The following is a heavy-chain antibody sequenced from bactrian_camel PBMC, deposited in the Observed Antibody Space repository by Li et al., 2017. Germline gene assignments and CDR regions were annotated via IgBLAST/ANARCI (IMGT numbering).Heavy chain of an antibody. CDR1: GYTYSSNC. J-gene: IGHJ4*01. Sequence: VQLVESGGGSVQPGGSLRLSCDASGYTYSSNCMGWFRQAPGKEREGVAFVYFGGGRTYYADSVKGRFTISQEKGKNTVYLRMNSLKPEDSGVYFCAAAYGRVVSSGLANSEYNYWGQGTQVTVST. CDR3: AAAYGRVVSSGLANSEYNY. D-gene: IGHD1*01. CDR2: VYFGGGRT. V-gene: IGHV3S40*01.